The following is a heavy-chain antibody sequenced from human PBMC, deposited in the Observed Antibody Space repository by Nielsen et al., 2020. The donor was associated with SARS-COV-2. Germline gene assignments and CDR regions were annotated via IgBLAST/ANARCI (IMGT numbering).Heavy chain of an antibody. Sequence: GESLKISCAASGFTFSSYGMHWVRQAPGKGLEWVAVIWYDGSNKYYADSVKGRFTISRDNSKNTLYLQMNSLRAEDTAVYYCARDRSRGATDAFDIWGQGTMVTVSS. CDR1: GFTFSSYG. J-gene: IGHJ3*02. CDR3: ARDRSRGATDAFDI. D-gene: IGHD1-26*01. CDR2: IWYDGSNK. V-gene: IGHV3-33*01.